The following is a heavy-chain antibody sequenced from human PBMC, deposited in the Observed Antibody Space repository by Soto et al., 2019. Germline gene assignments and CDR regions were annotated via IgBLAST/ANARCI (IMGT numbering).Heavy chain of an antibody. D-gene: IGHD2-2*01. CDR1: GASISSRDYY. Sequence: SETLSLTCPVSGASISSRDYYWGWIRQTPGKGLEWIGNIDYNGYTYYNPSLKSRVTVSKDTSKNQFSLKVASVTAADTAIYYCGRVMIGTSRHTDSDYWGQGTQVTVSS. V-gene: IGHV4-39*01. CDR3: GRVMIGTSRHTDSDY. CDR2: IDYNGYT. J-gene: IGHJ4*02.